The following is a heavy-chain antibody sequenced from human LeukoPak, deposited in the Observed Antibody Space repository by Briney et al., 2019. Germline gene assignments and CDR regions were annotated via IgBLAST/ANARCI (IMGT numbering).Heavy chain of an antibody. Sequence: APVKASCKASGLTYTSSAMLGLRQARGQHLKWIGWIVVGSGNTNYAQKFQERVTITRDMSTSTAYMELSSLRSEDTAVYYCAASPHYYDSSGPYGYWGQGTLVTVSS. CDR2: IVVGSGNT. D-gene: IGHD3-22*01. V-gene: IGHV1-58*02. CDR1: GLTYTSSA. J-gene: IGHJ4*02. CDR3: AASPHYYDSSGPYGY.